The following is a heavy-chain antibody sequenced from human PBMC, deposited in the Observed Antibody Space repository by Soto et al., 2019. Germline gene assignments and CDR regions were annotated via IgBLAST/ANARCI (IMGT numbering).Heavy chain of an antibody. V-gene: IGHV4-31*03. CDR3: ARDLYGSDPLAFDI. CDR2: IYYSGST. CDR1: GGSISSGGYY. J-gene: IGHJ3*02. D-gene: IGHD3-10*01. Sequence: SETLSLTCTVSGGSISSGGYYWSWIRQHPGKGLEWIGYIYYSGSTYYNPSLKSRVTTSVDTSKNQFSLKLSSVTAADTAVYYCARDLYGSDPLAFDIWGQGTMVTVSS.